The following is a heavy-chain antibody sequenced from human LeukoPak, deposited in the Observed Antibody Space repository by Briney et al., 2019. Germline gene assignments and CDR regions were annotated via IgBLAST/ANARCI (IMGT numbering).Heavy chain of an antibody. J-gene: IGHJ6*02. CDR1: GFTFSSYS. Sequence: GGSLSLSCAASGFTFSSYSMNWVRQAPGKGLEWVSSIRSSSSYIYYADSVKGRFTISRDNAKNSLYLQMNSLRAEDTAVYYCATTGGPAARDYYYYGMDVWGQGTTVTVSS. CDR3: ATTGGPAARDYYYYGMDV. D-gene: IGHD2-2*01. V-gene: IGHV3-21*01. CDR2: IRSSSSYI.